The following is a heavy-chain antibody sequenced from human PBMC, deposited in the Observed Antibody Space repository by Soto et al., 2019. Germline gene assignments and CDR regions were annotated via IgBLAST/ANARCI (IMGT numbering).Heavy chain of an antibody. CDR3: ARHDWAKPFDY. Sequence: SETLSLTCTVSGGSLSSSSYYRGWIRQPPGKGLEWIGSIYYSGSTYYNPSLKSRVTISVDTSKNQFSLKLSSVTAADTAVYYCARHDWAKPFDYWGQGTLVTVSS. CDR2: IYYSGST. CDR1: GGSLSSSSYY. V-gene: IGHV4-39*01. D-gene: IGHD3-9*01. J-gene: IGHJ4*02.